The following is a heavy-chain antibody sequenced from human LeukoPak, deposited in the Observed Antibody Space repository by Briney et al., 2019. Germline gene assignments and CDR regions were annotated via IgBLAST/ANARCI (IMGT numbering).Heavy chain of an antibody. V-gene: IGHV3-30*04. J-gene: IGHJ6*02. CDR1: GFTFSSYA. D-gene: IGHD6-13*01. CDR2: ISYDGSNK. CDR3: ARAAAADGTWDYYYGMDV. Sequence: PGGSLRLSCAASGFTFSSYAMHWVRQAPGKGLEWVAVISYDGSNKYYADSVKGRFTISRDNSKNTLYLQMNSLGAEDTAVYYCARAAAADGTWDYYYGMDVWGQGTTVTVSS.